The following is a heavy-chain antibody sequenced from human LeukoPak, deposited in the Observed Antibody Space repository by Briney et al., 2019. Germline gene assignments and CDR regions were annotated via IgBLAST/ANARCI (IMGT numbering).Heavy chain of an antibody. V-gene: IGHV1-69*13. CDR3: ARVMTTVIPLGY. CDR2: IIPIFGTA. D-gene: IGHD4-11*01. Sequence: SVKVSCKASGGTFSSYAISWVRQAPGQGLEWMGGIIPIFGTANYAQKFQGRVTITADESTGTAYMELSSLRSEDTAVYYCARVMTTVIPLGYWGQGTRVTVSS. CDR1: GGTFSSYA. J-gene: IGHJ4*02.